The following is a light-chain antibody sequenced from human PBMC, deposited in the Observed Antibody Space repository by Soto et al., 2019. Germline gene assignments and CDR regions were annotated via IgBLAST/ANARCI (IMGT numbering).Light chain of an antibody. J-gene: IGKJ2*01. CDR1: QSISRS. V-gene: IGKV3-15*01. CDR2: DAS. CDR3: HQYNSWPPGT. Sequence: EIVLTQSPAILSVSPGERASLSCRASQSISRSLAWYQQRPGQAPRLLISDASTRATGIPARFSGSGSGTEFTLTISSLQSEDIALYYCHQYNSWPPGTFGQGTKVDIK.